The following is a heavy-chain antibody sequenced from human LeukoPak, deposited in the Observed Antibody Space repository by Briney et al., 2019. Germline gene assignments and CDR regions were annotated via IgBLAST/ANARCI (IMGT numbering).Heavy chain of an antibody. D-gene: IGHD3-10*01. Sequence: GGSLRLSCVASGFIVSSDFMSWVRQAPGKGLECVSLILSVGFTEYADSVKGRFTISRDNSKNTLYLQMNNMRAEDTAVYYCARQRGDYWGQGTPVTVSS. CDR1: GFIVSSDF. CDR2: ILSVGFT. J-gene: IGHJ4*02. CDR3: ARQRGDY. V-gene: IGHV3-53*01.